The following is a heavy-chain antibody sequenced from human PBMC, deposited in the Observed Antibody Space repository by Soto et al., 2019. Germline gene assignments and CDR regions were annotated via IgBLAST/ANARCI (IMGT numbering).Heavy chain of an antibody. J-gene: IGHJ5*02. D-gene: IGHD2-21*02. CDR3: ARAMVVTQNWFDP. V-gene: IGHV4-30-4*01. Sequence: LCVTWTVSGGTISDLDYYWSWIRQPPGKGLEWIGYIYYSGSTYYNPSLKSRVTISVDTSKNQFSLKLSSVTAADTAVYYCARAMVVTQNWFDPWGQGTLVTVSS. CDR1: GGTISDLDYY. CDR2: IYYSGST.